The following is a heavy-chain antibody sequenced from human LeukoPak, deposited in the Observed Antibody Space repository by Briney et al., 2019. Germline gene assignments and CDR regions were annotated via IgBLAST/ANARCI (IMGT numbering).Heavy chain of an antibody. CDR1: GGSISSYY. D-gene: IGHD6-19*01. V-gene: IGHV4-59*08. J-gene: IGHJ5*02. CDR2: IYYSGST. Sequence: SETLSLTCTVSGGSISSYYWSWIRQPPGKGLDWTGYIYYSGSTNYNPSLKSRVTISVDTSKNQFSLKLSSVTAADTAVYYCARRGIAVAGQFDPWGQGTLVTVSS. CDR3: ARRGIAVAGQFDP.